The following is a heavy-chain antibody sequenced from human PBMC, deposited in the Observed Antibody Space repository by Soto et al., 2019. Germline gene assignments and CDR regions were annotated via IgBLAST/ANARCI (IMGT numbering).Heavy chain of an antibody. Sequence: GGSLKISCQGFGQSFTNFWIAWVRQMPGKGLEWMGIIYPGDSDTRYSPSFQGQVTISVDRSISTAYLQWSSLKTSDTAMYYCARQADCGSTSCYCDSWGQGTLVTVSS. V-gene: IGHV5-51*01. D-gene: IGHD2-2*01. CDR1: GQSFTNFW. J-gene: IGHJ4*02. CDR3: ARQADCGSTSCYCDS. CDR2: IYPGDSDT.